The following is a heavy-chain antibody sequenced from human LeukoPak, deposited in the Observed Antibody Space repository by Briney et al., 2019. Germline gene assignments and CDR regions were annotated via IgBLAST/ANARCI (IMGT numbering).Heavy chain of an antibody. Sequence: GGSLRLSCAASGFTFSSYSMHWVRQAPGKGLEWVAVISYDGSNKYYADSVKGRFTISRDNSKNTLYLQMNSLRAEDTAVHYCARDTVRQYYFDYWGQGTLVTVSS. CDR3: ARDTVRQYYFDY. CDR2: ISYDGSNK. J-gene: IGHJ4*02. D-gene: IGHD4-17*01. CDR1: GFTFSSYS. V-gene: IGHV3-30*03.